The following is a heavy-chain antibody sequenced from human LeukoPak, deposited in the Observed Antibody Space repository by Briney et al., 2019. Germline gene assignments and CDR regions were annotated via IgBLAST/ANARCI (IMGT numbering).Heavy chain of an antibody. CDR2: FTGIAYGGTT. Sequence: PGGSLRLSCTASGFTFCDYAMTWVRQAPGKGLEWVGFFTGIAYGGTTEYAASVKGRFTFARGDSKGIAYMQVNSLKTEDTAVYDCTRMMYCSGGSGAFDYWGQGTLVTVSS. V-gene: IGHV3-49*04. D-gene: IGHD2-15*01. CDR3: TRMMYCSGGSGAFDY. CDR1: GFTFCDYA. J-gene: IGHJ4*02.